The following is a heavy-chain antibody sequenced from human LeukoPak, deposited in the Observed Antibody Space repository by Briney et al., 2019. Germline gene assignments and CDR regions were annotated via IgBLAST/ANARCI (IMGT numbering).Heavy chain of an antibody. CDR2: IYHSGST. CDR1: GGSISSSSYY. CDR3: ARGPTVTTADY. V-gene: IGHV4-39*07. J-gene: IGHJ4*02. D-gene: IGHD4-17*01. Sequence: PSETLSLTCTVSGGSISSSSYYWGWIRQPPGKGLEWIGSIYHSGSTYYNPSLKSRVTISVDTSKNQFSLKLSSVTAADTAVYYCARGPTVTTADYWGQGTLVTVSS.